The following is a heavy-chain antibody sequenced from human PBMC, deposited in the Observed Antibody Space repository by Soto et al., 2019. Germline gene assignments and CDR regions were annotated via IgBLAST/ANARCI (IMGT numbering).Heavy chain of an antibody. CDR3: ARQKLRYCGGDCYSRWFDP. Sequence: SETLSLTCTVSGGSISSYYWSWFRQPPGKGLEWIGYIYYSGSTNYNPSLKSRVTISVDTSKNQFSLKLSSVTAADTAVYYCARQKLRYCGGDCYSRWFDPWGQGTLVTVS. V-gene: IGHV4-59*08. J-gene: IGHJ5*02. D-gene: IGHD2-21*02. CDR1: GGSISSYY. CDR2: IYYSGST.